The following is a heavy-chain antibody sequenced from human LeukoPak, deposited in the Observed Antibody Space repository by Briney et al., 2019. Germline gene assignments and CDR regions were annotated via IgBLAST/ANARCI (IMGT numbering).Heavy chain of an antibody. CDR1: GFTFSSYW. J-gene: IGHJ4*02. D-gene: IGHD3-22*01. CDR3: ARVMLYYYDSSGYYYEGSDY. CDR2: IKQDGSEK. Sequence: GGSLRLSCAASGFTFSSYWMSWVRQAPGKGLEWVANIKQDGSEKYYVDSVKGRFTISRDNAKNSLYLQVNSLRAEDTAVYYCARVMLYYYDSSGYYYEGSDYWGQGTLVTVSS. V-gene: IGHV3-7*01.